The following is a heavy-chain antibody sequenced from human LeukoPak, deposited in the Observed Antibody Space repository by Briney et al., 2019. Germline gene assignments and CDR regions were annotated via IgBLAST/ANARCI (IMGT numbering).Heavy chain of an antibody. V-gene: IGHV1-8*01. J-gene: IGHJ4*02. CDR3: ARKSGIFGVVIIDY. D-gene: IGHD3-3*02. CDR2: TNPNSGNT. CDR1: GYTFTSYD. Sequence: ASVKVSCKASGYTFTSYDINWVRQATGQGLEWMGWTNPNSGNTGYAQKFQGRVTMTRNTSISTAYMELSSLRSEDTAVYYCARKSGIFGVVIIDYWGQGTLVTVSS.